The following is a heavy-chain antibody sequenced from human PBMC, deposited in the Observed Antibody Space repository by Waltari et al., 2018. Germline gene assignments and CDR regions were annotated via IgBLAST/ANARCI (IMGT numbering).Heavy chain of an antibody. CDR3: AHSLHIAAAGQRLNAFDI. J-gene: IGHJ3*02. D-gene: IGHD6-13*01. CDR2: IYWNDDK. V-gene: IGHV2-5*01. Sequence: QITLKESGPTLVKPTQTLTLTCTFSGFSLSTSGVGVGWIRQPPGKALEWLALIYWNDDKRYSPSLKSRLTITKDTSKNQVVLTMTNMDPVDTATYYCAHSLHIAAAGQRLNAFDIWGQGTMVTVSS. CDR1: GFSLSTSGVG.